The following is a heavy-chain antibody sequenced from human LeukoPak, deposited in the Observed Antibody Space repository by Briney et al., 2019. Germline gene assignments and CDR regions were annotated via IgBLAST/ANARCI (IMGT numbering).Heavy chain of an antibody. CDR1: GFTFSTYS. CDR2: ISGSSTTI. D-gene: IGHD3-10*01. J-gene: IGHJ6*02. V-gene: IGHV3-48*01. CDR3: AREYPMARGVMMDV. Sequence: GGSLRLSCAASGFTFSTYSMNWVRQAPGKGLEWLSYISGSSTTIFYADSVKGRFTISRDNAKNPLFLQMTGLRVEDTAVYYCAREYPMARGVMMDVWGQGTPVTVSS.